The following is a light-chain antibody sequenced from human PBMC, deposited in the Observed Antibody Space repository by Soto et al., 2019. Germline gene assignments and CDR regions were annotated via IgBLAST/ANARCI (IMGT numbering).Light chain of an antibody. V-gene: IGKV3-15*01. CDR3: QQCNDWPHT. J-gene: IGKJ2*01. Sequence: EIVMTQSPATLSVSPGESATLSCRASQSVSSNLAWYQHKPGQAPRLLIYGASTRATGIPARFSGRGSATEFPLTISSLQSEDCAVYYCQQCNDWPHTFGQGTKLEIK. CDR2: GAS. CDR1: QSVSSN.